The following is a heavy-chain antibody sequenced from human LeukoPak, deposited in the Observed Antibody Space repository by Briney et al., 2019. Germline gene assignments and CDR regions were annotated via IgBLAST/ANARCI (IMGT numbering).Heavy chain of an antibody. D-gene: IGHD2-2*02. CDR3: PKGCASTSCYTSEY. J-gene: IGHJ4*02. V-gene: IGHV3-23*01. CDR2: ISGSGDSA. CDR1: GFTFSSYA. Sequence: GGSLRLSCAASGFTFSSYAMSWVRQAPGRGLEWVSTISGSGDSAYYADSVKGRFTISRDNSKNTLYLQMNSLRPEDTAVYYCPKGCASTSCYTSEYWGQGTLVTVSS.